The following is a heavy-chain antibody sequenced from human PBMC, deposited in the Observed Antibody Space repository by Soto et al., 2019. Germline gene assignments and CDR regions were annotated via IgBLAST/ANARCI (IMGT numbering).Heavy chain of an antibody. CDR2: ISSDGVST. Sequence: GSLRLSCAASGFNFNNNGMSWVRQAPGKGLEWVSTISSDGVSTYFADSVKGRFTISRDNSKNTMYVQMNSLRDEDTAIYYCARDRGYCSGGSCYWCFDLWGRGTLVTVSS. CDR3: ARDRGYCSGGSCYWCFDL. V-gene: IGHV3-23*01. J-gene: IGHJ2*01. CDR1: GFNFNNNG. D-gene: IGHD2-15*01.